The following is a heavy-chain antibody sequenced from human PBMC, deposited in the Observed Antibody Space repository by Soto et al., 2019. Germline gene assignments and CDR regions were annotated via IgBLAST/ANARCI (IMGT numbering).Heavy chain of an antibody. CDR2: IYYSGST. CDR1: GGSIGSYH. Sequence: LSLNCTVPGGSIGSYHWSWIRQSPGKGLEWIGYIYYSGSTNYNPSLKSRVTISVDTSKNQFSLKLNSVTAADTAVYYCARSGGSPVYGGQGTLV. CDR3: ARSGGSPVY. J-gene: IGHJ4*02. V-gene: IGHV4-59*01. D-gene: IGHD2-15*01.